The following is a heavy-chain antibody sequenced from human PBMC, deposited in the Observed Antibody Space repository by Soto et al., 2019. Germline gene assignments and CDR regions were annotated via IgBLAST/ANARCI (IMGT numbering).Heavy chain of an antibody. Sequence: WETLSLTCVVSGESFSGYYWSWIRQTPGMGLEWIGEVDHRGSTTYNPSLKNRASISIDSSKNLFSLELTSVTAADTALYFCARYEYGNSLYGVDVWGQGTRVTVSS. V-gene: IGHV4-34*01. CDR1: GESFSGYY. CDR2: VDHRGST. J-gene: IGHJ6*02. D-gene: IGHD1-7*01. CDR3: ARYEYGNSLYGVDV.